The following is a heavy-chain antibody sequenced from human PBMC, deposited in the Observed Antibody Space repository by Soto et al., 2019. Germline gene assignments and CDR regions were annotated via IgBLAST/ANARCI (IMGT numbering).Heavy chain of an antibody. J-gene: IGHJ4*02. V-gene: IGHV1-69*13. CDR3: AIEYSSSPPYYPIGY. CDR2: IIPIFGTA. D-gene: IGHD6-6*01. Sequence: SVKVSCKTSGVSFNYNGISWVRQAPGQGLEWMGGIIPIFGTANYAQKFQGRVTITADESTSTAYMELSSLRSEGTAVYYCAIEYSSSPPYYPIGYWGQGTLVTVSS. CDR1: GVSFNYNG.